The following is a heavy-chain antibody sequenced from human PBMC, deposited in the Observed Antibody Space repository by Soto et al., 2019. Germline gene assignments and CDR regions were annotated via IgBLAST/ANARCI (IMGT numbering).Heavy chain of an antibody. CDR1: GSTFSNYA. D-gene: IGHD3-22*01. CDR3: AKVFMLGLYAFDI. CDR2: ISDSGTNT. Sequence: EVQLLESGGGLVQPGGSLRLSCAASGSTFSNYAMSWVRQAPGKGLEWVSGISDSGTNTYYADSVKGRFTISRDNSKNTLYLQMNSLRAEDTAVYYCAKVFMLGLYAFDIWGQGTMVTVSP. V-gene: IGHV3-23*01. J-gene: IGHJ3*02.